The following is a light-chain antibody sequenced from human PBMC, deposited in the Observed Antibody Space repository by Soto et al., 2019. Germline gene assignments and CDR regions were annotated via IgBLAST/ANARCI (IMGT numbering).Light chain of an antibody. J-gene: IGLJ3*02. CDR2: EVS. CDR3: SSYTSSSTRV. CDR1: SSDVGGYNY. Sequence: QSVLTQPASVSGSPGQSITISCTGTSSDVGGYNYVSWYQQHPGKAPKLMIYEVSNRPSGVSNRFSGSKSGNTASLTISGLQAEDEAGYYFSSYTSSSTRVFGGGTKLTVL. V-gene: IGLV2-14*01.